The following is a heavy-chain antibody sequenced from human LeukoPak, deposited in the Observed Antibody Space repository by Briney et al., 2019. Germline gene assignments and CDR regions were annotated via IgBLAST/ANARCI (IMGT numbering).Heavy chain of an antibody. D-gene: IGHD1-26*01. CDR2: MYTGGTT. CDR1: GFTVSGTH. J-gene: IGHJ4*02. Sequence: GGSLRLSCAASGFTVSGTHMSWVRQASGKGLEWVSAMYTGGTTYYADSVKGRFTISRDNSRNTLFLHMNSLRAEDTAIYYCARTLVGDTKGGDYWGQGTLVTVSS. V-gene: IGHV3-53*01. CDR3: ARTLVGDTKGGDY.